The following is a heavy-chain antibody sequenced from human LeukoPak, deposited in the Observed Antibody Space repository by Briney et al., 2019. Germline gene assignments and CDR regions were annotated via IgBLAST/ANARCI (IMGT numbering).Heavy chain of an antibody. CDR2: IYHSGST. CDR3: ARGGAATGNFDY. Sequence: SETLSLTRAVSGYSISSGYYWVWIRQPPGKGLEWIGSIYHSGSTYYNPSLKSRVTISVDTSKNQFSLKLSSVTAADTAVYYCARGGAATGNFDYWGQGTLVTVSS. CDR1: GYSISSGYY. V-gene: IGHV4-38-2*01. D-gene: IGHD2-15*01. J-gene: IGHJ4*02.